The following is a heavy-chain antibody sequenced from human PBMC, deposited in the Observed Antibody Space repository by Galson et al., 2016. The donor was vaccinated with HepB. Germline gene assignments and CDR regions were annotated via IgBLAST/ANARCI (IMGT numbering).Heavy chain of an antibody. CDR3: ARGLGDMAYFQH. Sequence: SLRLSCAASGFSVSGDYMGWVRQAPGKGLEWVSLINSVGNTYYADSVRGRFTISKDNSTNTLYLQMISLRVDDTAVYHCARGLGDMAYFQHWGRGTLVTVSS. D-gene: IGHD5-24*01. V-gene: IGHV3-53*01. J-gene: IGHJ1*01. CDR1: GFSVSGDY. CDR2: INSVGNT.